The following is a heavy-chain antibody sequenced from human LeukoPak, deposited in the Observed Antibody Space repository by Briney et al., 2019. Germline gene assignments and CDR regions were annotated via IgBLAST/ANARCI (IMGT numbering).Heavy chain of an antibody. Sequence: GGSLRLSCAASGFTFSSYAMSRVRQAPGKGLEWVSAISGSGGSTYYADSVKGRFTISRDNSKNTVYLQMTSLRAEDTAVYYCAKDGYVSYGSPWGQGTLVTVSS. CDR3: AKDGYVSYGSP. J-gene: IGHJ5*02. CDR2: ISGSGGST. V-gene: IGHV3-23*01. CDR1: GFTFSSYA. D-gene: IGHD5-18*01.